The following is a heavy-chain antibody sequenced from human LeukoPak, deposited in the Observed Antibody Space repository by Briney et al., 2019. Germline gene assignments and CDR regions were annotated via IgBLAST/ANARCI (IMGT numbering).Heavy chain of an antibody. CDR3: ARDRIGRLAAAGTLVGGYYYYYMDV. CDR1: GFTFSSYW. Sequence: GGSLRLSCAASGFTFSSYWMSWVRQAPGKGLEWVANIKQDGSEKYYVDSVKGRFTISRDNAKNSLYLQMNSLRAEDTAVYYCARDRIGRLAAAGTLVGGYYYYYMDVWGKGTTVTVSS. D-gene: IGHD6-13*01. V-gene: IGHV3-7*01. J-gene: IGHJ6*03. CDR2: IKQDGSEK.